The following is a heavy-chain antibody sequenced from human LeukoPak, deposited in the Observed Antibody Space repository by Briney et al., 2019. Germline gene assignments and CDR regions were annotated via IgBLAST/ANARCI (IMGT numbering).Heavy chain of an antibody. D-gene: IGHD3-10*01. CDR3: SRDEESYGSGSEYFDY. V-gene: IGHV3-33*01. CDR1: GFTFSSYG. CDR2: ICYDGSNK. J-gene: IGHJ4*02. Sequence: PGGSLSLSCAASGFTFSSYGMHWVRQAPGKGLEGVAVICYDGSNKYYADSVKGRFTISRDNFKNTPYLQMKRLRAEDKAVYYCSRDEESYGSGSEYFDYWGQETLVTVSS.